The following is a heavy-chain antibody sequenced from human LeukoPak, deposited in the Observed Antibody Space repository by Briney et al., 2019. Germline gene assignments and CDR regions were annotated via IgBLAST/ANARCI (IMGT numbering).Heavy chain of an antibody. Sequence: PGGSLRLSCAASGFTLRSYWMHWVRQLPGKGLVGVSRINGDGSSTSYADSVKGRFTISRDNAKKSLYLQMNSLRAEDTAVYYCAGRGSSWFNAFDIWGQGTMVTVSS. CDR1: GFTLRSYW. CDR2: INGDGSST. J-gene: IGHJ3*02. D-gene: IGHD6-13*01. CDR3: AGRGSSWFNAFDI. V-gene: IGHV3-74*01.